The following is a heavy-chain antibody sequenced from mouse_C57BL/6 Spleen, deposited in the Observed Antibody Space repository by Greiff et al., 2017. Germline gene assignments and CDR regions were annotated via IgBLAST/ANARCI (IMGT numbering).Heavy chain of an antibody. J-gene: IGHJ1*03. Sequence: QVQLQQPGAELVRPGTSVKLSCKASGYTFTSYWMHWVKQRPGQGLEWIGVIDPSDSYTNYNQKFKGKATMTVDTSSTTAYLQLSSLTSEDSAVYYWARGRVSSYWYFEVWGTGTTVTVSS. V-gene: IGHV1-59*01. CDR3: ARGRVSSYWYFEV. CDR2: IDPSDSYT. CDR1: GYTFTSYW. D-gene: IGHD1-1*01.